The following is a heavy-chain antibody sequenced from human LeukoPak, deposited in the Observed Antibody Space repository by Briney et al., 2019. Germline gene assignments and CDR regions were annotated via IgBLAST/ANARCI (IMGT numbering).Heavy chain of an antibody. J-gene: IGHJ6*02. Sequence: GGSLRLSCAASGFTFSSYAMSWVRQAPGKGLEWVANIKQDGSEKYYVDSVKGRFTISRDNAKNSLYLQMNSLRAEDTAVYYCARVTVAVGGNGYYYYYGMDVWGQGTTVTVSS. CDR3: ARVTVAVGGNGYYYYYGMDV. CDR2: IKQDGSEK. D-gene: IGHD6-19*01. V-gene: IGHV3-7*01. CDR1: GFTFSSYA.